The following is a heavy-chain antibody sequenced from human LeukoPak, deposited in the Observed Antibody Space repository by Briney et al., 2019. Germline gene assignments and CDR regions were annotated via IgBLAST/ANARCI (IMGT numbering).Heavy chain of an antibody. Sequence: QSGGSLRLSCAASGFTFRNSAMSWVRQAPGTGLEWVSSIGGHVHSTYYADSVIGRFTISRDDSKNTLYLQMNSLRANDTAIYYCANHRTPDRYHWNYFDYWGQGTLVTVSS. CDR3: ANHRTPDRYHWNYFDY. CDR1: GFTFRNSA. CDR2: IGGHVHST. J-gene: IGHJ4*02. D-gene: IGHD1-20*01. V-gene: IGHV3-23*01.